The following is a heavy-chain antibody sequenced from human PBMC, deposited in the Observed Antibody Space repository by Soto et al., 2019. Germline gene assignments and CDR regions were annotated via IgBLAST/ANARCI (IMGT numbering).Heavy chain of an antibody. CDR3: AKNYDFWSGYHFDY. D-gene: IGHD3-3*01. CDR1: GFTFNNYA. V-gene: IGHV3-23*01. J-gene: IGHJ4*02. Sequence: GGSLRLSCAASGFTFNNYAMSWVRQAPGKGLEWVSAISGSGDNTYFADSVKGRFTISRDNSKNTLYLQMNNLRAEDTAVYYCAKNYDFWSGYHFDYWGQGTLVTVSS. CDR2: ISGSGDNT.